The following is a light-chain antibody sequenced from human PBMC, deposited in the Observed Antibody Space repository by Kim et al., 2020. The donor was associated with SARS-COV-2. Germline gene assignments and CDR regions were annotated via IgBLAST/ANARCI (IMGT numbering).Light chain of an antibody. V-gene: IGKV1-5*01. CDR2: DAS. CDR1: QSISNR. Sequence: DIQMTQSPSTLSASVGDRVTITCRASQSISNRLAWHQQKPGKAPKLLIYDASSLESGVPSRFSGSGSGTEFTLTISSLQPDDFATYYCQHYNSYSNTFGQGTKLEI. CDR3: QHYNSYSNT. J-gene: IGKJ2*01.